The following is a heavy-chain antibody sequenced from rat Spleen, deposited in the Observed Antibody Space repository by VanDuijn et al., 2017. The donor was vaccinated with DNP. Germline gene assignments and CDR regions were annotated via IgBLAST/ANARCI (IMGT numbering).Heavy chain of an antibody. Sequence: EVQLVESGGGLVRPGRSLKLSCAASGFNFNDYWMDWVRQAPGKGLEWIGEINKDSSSVNYFPSLKDKFTISRDNAQNTLYLQMYKLGSEDTAIYCCARGPNYGGYSDFLDYWGQGVMVTVSS. CDR1: GFNFNDYW. CDR2: INKDSSSV. D-gene: IGHD1-11*01. V-gene: IGHV4-2*01. J-gene: IGHJ2*01. CDR3: ARGPNYGGYSDFLDY.